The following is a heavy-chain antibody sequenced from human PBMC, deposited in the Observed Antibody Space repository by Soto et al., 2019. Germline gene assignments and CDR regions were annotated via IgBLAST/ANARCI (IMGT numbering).Heavy chain of an antibody. Sequence: EVQLVESGGGLVKPGGSLRLSCAASGFMFGSHTMTWVRQAPGKGLEWVASISSVSSYIYYADSVKGRFTISRDNAKDSLYLKMDSLRAEATAVYFCAREVVGPTTNWFDPWGQGTLVTVSS. CDR2: ISSVSSYI. CDR1: GFMFGSHT. CDR3: AREVVGPTTNWFDP. V-gene: IGHV3-21*06. J-gene: IGHJ5*02. D-gene: IGHD1-26*01.